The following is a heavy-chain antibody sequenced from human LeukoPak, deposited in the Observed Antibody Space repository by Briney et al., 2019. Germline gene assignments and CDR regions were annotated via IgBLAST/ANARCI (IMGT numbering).Heavy chain of an antibody. D-gene: IGHD5-12*01. CDR1: GYTFTSYY. Sequence: ASVKVSCKAPGYTFTSYYMHWVRQAPGQGLEGMGIINPSGGSTSYAQKFQGRVTMTRDMSTSTVYMELSSLRSEDTAVYYCARDLGDSGYLYYFDYWGQGTLVTVSS. CDR2: INPSGGST. V-gene: IGHV1-46*01. J-gene: IGHJ4*02. CDR3: ARDLGDSGYLYYFDY.